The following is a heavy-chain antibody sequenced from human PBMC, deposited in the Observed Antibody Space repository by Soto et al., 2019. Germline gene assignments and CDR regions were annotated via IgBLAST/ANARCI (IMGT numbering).Heavy chain of an antibody. V-gene: IGHV1-18*01. CDR1: GYTFTNFG. CDR2: ISAYNGNT. CDR3: AKNGQPPYYYYGMDV. Sequence: ASVKVSCKASGYTFTNFGISWVRQAPGQGLEWMGWISAYNGNTNYAQNFQGRVTMTVDTSTTTAYMELRSLTSDDRAVYYCAKNGQPPYYYYGMDVCGQGTTVTVSS. D-gene: IGHD2-8*01. J-gene: IGHJ6*02.